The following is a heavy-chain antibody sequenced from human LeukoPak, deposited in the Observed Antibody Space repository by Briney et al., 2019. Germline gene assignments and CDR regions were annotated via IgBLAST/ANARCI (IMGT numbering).Heavy chain of an antibody. Sequence: SETLSLTCAVYGGSFSGYYWSWIRQPPGKGLEWIGSIYHSGSTYYNPSLKSRVTISVDTSKNQFSLKLSSVTAADTAVYYCANQNSYYYYYMDVWGKGTTVTVSS. D-gene: IGHD2/OR15-2a*01. CDR1: GGSFSGYY. J-gene: IGHJ6*03. CDR2: IYHSGST. CDR3: ANQNSYYYYYMDV. V-gene: IGHV4-34*01.